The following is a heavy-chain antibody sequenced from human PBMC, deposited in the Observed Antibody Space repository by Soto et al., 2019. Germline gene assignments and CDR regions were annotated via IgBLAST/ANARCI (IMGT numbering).Heavy chain of an antibody. J-gene: IGHJ4*02. D-gene: IGHD1-26*01. V-gene: IGHV1-69*06. CDR3: ARLIGEGYSGTYGLDY. CDR2: IIPLFGTT. Sequence: QVQLVQSGAEVKKPGASVKVSGKASGGTFNNYASSWVRQAPGQPLEWMGGIIPLFGTTNYAPKFQGRVTITADTSTRKTYMDLSRLRSDHTDVYYCARLIGEGYSGTYGLDYWGQGTLVTVSS. CDR1: GGTFNNYA.